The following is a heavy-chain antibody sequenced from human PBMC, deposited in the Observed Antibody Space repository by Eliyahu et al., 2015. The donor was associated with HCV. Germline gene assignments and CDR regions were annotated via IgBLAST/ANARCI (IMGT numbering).Heavy chain of an antibody. V-gene: IGHV3-9*01. D-gene: IGHD3-22*01. Sequence: EVQLVESGGGLVQPGRSLRLSCAXSXFTFDXYAMHWVXQAPGKGLXWVSGISWNXGSIGYADSVKGRFTISRDNAKNSLYLQMNSLRAEXTALYYCAKDIGWLLGDDAFDIWGQGTMVTVSS. J-gene: IGHJ3*02. CDR3: AKDIGWLLGDDAFDI. CDR2: ISWNXGSI. CDR1: XFTFDXYA.